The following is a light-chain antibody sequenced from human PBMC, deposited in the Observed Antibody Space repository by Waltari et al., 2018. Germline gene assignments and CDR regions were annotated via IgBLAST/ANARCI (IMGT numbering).Light chain of an antibody. V-gene: IGKV3-11*01. CDR2: DTS. CDR1: QRVRVH. Sequence: EIVLTQSPATLSLSPGERATLSCSARQRVRVHLAWYQKKPGQAPRLLIYDTSNRASGTPDRFSGSGSGTDFSLSISSLEPEDFAVYYCQQRHNWPLTFGGGT. CDR3: QQRHNWPLT. J-gene: IGKJ4*01.